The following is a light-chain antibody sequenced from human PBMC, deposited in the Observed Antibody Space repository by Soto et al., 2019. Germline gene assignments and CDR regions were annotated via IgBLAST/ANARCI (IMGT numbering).Light chain of an antibody. Sequence: SYELTQPPSVSVSPGQTARITCSGDALPKHYAYWYQQKPGQAPVLMIYKDTERPSGIPERFSGSSSGTTVTLTISGVQAEDEADYYCQSTDSSGYYLVFGGGTKLTVL. V-gene: IGLV3-25*03. J-gene: IGLJ2*01. CDR3: QSTDSSGYYLV. CDR1: ALPKHY. CDR2: KDT.